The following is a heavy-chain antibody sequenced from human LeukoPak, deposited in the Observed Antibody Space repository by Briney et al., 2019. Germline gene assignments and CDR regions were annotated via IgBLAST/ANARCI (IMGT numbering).Heavy chain of an antibody. CDR3: ARGSPGSNSDAFDI. D-gene: IGHD4-11*01. Sequence: ASVKVSCKASGYTFTSYDINWVRQATGQGLEWMGWMNPNSGNTGYAQKFQGRVTITRNTSISTAYMELSSLRSEDTAVYYCARGSPGSNSDAFDIWGQGTMVTVSS. CDR1: GYTFTSYD. J-gene: IGHJ3*02. CDR2: MNPNSGNT. V-gene: IGHV1-8*03.